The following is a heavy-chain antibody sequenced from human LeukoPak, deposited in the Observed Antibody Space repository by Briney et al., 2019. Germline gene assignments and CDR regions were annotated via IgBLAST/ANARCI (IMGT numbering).Heavy chain of an antibody. CDR1: GYTFTGYY. J-gene: IGHJ6*02. D-gene: IGHD2-2*01. CDR3: TRDHCSYINCYEDYYHGMDV. Sequence: ASVKVSCKASGYTFTGYYMHWVRQAPGQGLEWMGWINPNTGATDIAQKFQGRVTMTRDTSISAAYMELSRLRSDDTAVYYCTRDHCSYINCYEDYYHGMDVWAKGPRSPSP. CDR2: INPNTGAT. V-gene: IGHV1-2*02.